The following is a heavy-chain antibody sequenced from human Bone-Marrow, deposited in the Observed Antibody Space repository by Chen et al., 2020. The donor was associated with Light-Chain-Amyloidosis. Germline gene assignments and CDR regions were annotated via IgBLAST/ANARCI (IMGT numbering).Heavy chain of an antibody. J-gene: IGHJ6*03. V-gene: IGHV4-34*01. Sequence: QVQLQQWGAGLLKPSETLSLTCAVYGGSFSGYYWNWIRQPPGKGLERIGEMLPSGSTNYSPFLKSRLTVSLDTSQSQFSLNLSSMTAADTGVYYCARGRGYSYGHVRAYNYMDVWGKGTTVTVSS. CDR3: ARGRGYSYGHVRAYNYMDV. CDR2: MLPSGST. D-gene: IGHD5-18*01. CDR1: GGSFSGYY.